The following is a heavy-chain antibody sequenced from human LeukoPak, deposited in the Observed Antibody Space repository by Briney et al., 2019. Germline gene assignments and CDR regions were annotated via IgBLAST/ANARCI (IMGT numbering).Heavy chain of an antibody. CDR1: GGTFSSYA. J-gene: IGHJ3*02. CDR3: AGLRYYDSSGYKYDAFDI. Sequence: GASVKVSCKASGGTFSSYAISWVRQAPGQGLEWMGGIIPIFGTANYAQKFQGRVTITADKSTSTAYMELSSLRSEDTAVYYCAGLRYYDSSGYKYDAFDIWGQGTMVTVSS. V-gene: IGHV1-69*06. D-gene: IGHD3-22*01. CDR2: IIPIFGTA.